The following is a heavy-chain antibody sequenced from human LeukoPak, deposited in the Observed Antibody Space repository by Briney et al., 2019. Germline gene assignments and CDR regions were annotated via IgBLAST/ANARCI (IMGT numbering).Heavy chain of an antibody. Sequence: SQTLSLTCTVSGGSISSGGYYWSWIRQHPGKGLEWIGYIYYSGSTYYNPSLKSRVTISVDTSKSQFSLKLSSVTAADTAVYYCARDRQRRFDYWGQGTLVTVSS. J-gene: IGHJ4*02. V-gene: IGHV4-31*03. CDR2: IYYSGST. CDR1: GGSISSGGYY. CDR3: ARDRQRRFDY.